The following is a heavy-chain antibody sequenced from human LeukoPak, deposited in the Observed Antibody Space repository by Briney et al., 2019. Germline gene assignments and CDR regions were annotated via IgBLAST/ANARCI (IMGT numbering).Heavy chain of an antibody. CDR3: VKVDT. CDR2: ISPSSGTI. V-gene: IGHV3-48*03. D-gene: IGHD3-22*01. Sequence: PGGSLRLSCAASGFSISGFEMNWVRQAPGKGLEWVSYISPSSGTIYYADSVKGRFTASRDNARNSLYLQMDSLSAEDTAVYYCVKVDTWGQGTLVTVSS. J-gene: IGHJ4*02. CDR1: GFSISGFE.